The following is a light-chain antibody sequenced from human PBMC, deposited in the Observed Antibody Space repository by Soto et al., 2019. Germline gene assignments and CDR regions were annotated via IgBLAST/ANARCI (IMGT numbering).Light chain of an antibody. V-gene: IGKV3-15*01. CDR3: QQYNKWPLT. J-gene: IGKJ4*01. CDR2: FAS. CDR1: QSVSNN. Sequence: EIVMTQSPATLSVSPGEKATLSCRASQSVSNNLAWYQQKSGQAPRLLIYFASTRATGIPARFSGSGSGTEFTHTISXLQSEDFAVYYCQQYNKWPLTFGGGTKVETK.